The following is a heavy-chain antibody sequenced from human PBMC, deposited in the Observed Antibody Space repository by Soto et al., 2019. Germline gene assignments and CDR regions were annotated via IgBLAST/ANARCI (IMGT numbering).Heavy chain of an antibody. V-gene: IGHV4-59*01. CDR3: ARVSSGWWYFDY. D-gene: IGHD6-19*01. J-gene: IGHJ4*02. CDR1: GGSISSYY. Sequence: SETLSLTCTVSGGSISSYYWSWIRQPPGKGLEWIGYIYYSGSTNYNPSLKSRVTISINTSKNQFSLKLTSVTAADTAVYYCARVSSGWWYFDYRAQRTLVTGSS. CDR2: IYYSGST.